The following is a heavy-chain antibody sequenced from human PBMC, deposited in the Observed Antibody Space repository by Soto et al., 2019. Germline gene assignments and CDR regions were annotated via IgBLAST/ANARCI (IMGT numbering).Heavy chain of an antibody. J-gene: IGHJ6*02. V-gene: IGHV5-51*01. CDR2: IYPGDSDT. CDR3: ARVQHLPGIAAAGTLYYGMDV. CDR1: GYSFTSYW. Sequence: PGESLKISCKGSGYSFTSYWIGWVRQMPGKGLEWMGIIYPGDSDTRYSPSFQGQVTISADKSISTAYLQWSSLKASDTAMYYCARVQHLPGIAAAGTLYYGMDVWGQGTTVTVSS. D-gene: IGHD6-13*01.